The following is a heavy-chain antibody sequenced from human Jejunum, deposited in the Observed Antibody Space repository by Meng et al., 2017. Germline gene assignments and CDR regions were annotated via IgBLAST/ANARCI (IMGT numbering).Heavy chain of an antibody. D-gene: IGHD3-9*01. CDR3: ARERAGYYYDS. J-gene: IGHJ4*02. CDR2: IIGSGNNI. CDR1: GFTFSPYT. Sequence: GESLKISCAASGFTFSPYTMDWVRQAPGKRLEWVSSIIGSGNNIYYADSVKGRFTISRDNAKSSLYLQMNSLRDEDTAVYYCARERAGYYYDSWGQGTLVTVSS. V-gene: IGHV3-21*01.